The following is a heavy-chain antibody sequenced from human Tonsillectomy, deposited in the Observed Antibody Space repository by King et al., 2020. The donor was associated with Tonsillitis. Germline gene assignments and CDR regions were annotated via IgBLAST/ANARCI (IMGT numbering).Heavy chain of an antibody. CDR1: GGSISSYY. Sequence: VQLQESGPGLVKPSETLSLTCTVSGGSISSYYWSWIRQPPGKGLEWIGYIYYSGSTNYNPSLKSRVTISVDTSKNQFSLQLSSVTAADTAVYYCASTRSGRSYYYYMDVWGKGTTVTVSS. D-gene: IGHD3-10*01. J-gene: IGHJ6*03. CDR2: IYYSGST. CDR3: ASTRSGRSYYYYMDV. V-gene: IGHV4-59*08.